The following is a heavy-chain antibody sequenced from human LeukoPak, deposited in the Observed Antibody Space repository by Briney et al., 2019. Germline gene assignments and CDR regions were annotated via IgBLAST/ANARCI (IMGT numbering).Heavy chain of an antibody. Sequence: SETLSLTCTVSGGSISSQFWSWIRQPPGKGLEWIGNIYNSGTTNYDPSLESRVTISVDTSKNQLSLQLTSVTAADTAVYYCTKATQWLAFDYWGRGTLVTVSS. CDR3: TKATQWLAFDY. CDR2: IYNSGTT. V-gene: IGHV4-59*11. D-gene: IGHD6-19*01. J-gene: IGHJ4*02. CDR1: GGSISSQF.